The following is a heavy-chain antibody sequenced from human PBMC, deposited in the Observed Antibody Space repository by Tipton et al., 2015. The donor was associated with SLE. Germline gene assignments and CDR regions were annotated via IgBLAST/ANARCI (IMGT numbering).Heavy chain of an antibody. J-gene: IGHJ4*02. CDR3: AKWSITGSW. D-gene: IGHD1-20*01. V-gene: IGHV3-74*01. CDR2: INGDGTNT. Sequence: SLRLSCVVSGFTFSNYWMHWVRQAPGKGLVWVSRINGDGTNTDYADFVKGRFTVSRDNAKNTLSLQMNSLRAEDTAVYYCAKWSITGSWWGQGTLVTVSS. CDR1: GFTFSNYW.